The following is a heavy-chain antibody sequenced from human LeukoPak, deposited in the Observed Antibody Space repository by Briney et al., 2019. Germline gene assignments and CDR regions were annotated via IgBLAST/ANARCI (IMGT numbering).Heavy chain of an antibody. V-gene: IGHV3-30*02. CDR2: IRYDGSNK. J-gene: IGHJ4*02. CDR3: AKDPSSSVGHFDY. D-gene: IGHD6-19*01. Sequence: GGSLRLPCAASGFTFSSYGMHWVRQAPGKGLEWVAFIRYDGSNKYYADSVKGRFTISRDNSKNTLYLQMNSLRAEDTAVYYCAKDPSSSVGHFDYWGQGTLVTVSS. CDR1: GFTFSSYG.